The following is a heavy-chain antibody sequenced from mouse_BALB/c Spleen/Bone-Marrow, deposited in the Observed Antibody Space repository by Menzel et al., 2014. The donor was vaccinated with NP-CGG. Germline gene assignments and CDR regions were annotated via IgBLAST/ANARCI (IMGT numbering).Heavy chain of an antibody. J-gene: IGHJ4*01. CDR3: ARMDRSSYAMDY. D-gene: IGHD2-14*01. V-gene: IGHV2-2*02. CDR1: GFSLTSYG. CDR2: IWSGGST. Sequence: QVQLKESGPGLVQPSRSLSITCTVSGFSLTSYGVHWVRQSPGKGLEWLGVIWSGGSTDYNAAFKSRLSISKDNSKSQVFFKMNSLQPNDTAIYYCARMDRSSYAMDYWGQGTSVTVSS.